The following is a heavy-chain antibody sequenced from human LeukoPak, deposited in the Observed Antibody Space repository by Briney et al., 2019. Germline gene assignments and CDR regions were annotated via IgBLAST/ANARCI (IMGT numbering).Heavy chain of an antibody. V-gene: IGHV4-4*02. CDR2: IYHSGST. D-gene: IGHD6-19*01. Sequence: SGTLSLTCAVSGGSISSSNWWSWVRQPPGKGLEWIGEIYHSGSTNYNPSLKSRVTISVDKSKNQFSLKLSSVTAADTAVYYCARVSDGEWLVEDYWGQGTLVTVSS. CDR1: GGSISSSNW. J-gene: IGHJ4*02. CDR3: ARVSDGEWLVEDY.